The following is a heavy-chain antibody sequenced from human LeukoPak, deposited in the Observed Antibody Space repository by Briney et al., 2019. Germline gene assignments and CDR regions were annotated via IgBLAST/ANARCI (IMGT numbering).Heavy chain of an antibody. V-gene: IGHV4-61*02. CDR3: ARWSGSVTARNYYYYMDV. CDR1: GGSVRRGNYY. Sequence: SETLSLTRTVSGGSVRRGNYYWTWIRQPAGSGLEWIGRIYTSGTTDYNPSLRTRVTISVDASRNQFSLNLSSVTAADTAVYYCARWSGSVTARNYYYYMDVWGEETTVTVSS. J-gene: IGHJ6*03. CDR2: IYTSGTT. D-gene: IGHD6-6*01.